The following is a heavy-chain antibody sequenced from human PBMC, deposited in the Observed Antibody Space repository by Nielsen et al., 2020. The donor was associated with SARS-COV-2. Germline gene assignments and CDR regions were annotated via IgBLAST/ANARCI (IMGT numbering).Heavy chain of an antibody. CDR1: GFSVSSNY. CDR3: VSDNWGRMDV. D-gene: IGHD7-27*01. J-gene: IGHJ6*02. Sequence: GGSLRLSCAASGFSVSSNYMSWVRQAAGKGLEWVSVIYSDDSASYADSVTGRFTVSRDNFKNMLFLQMNSLRAEDTGVYYCVSDNWGRMDVWVQGTTVTVSS. CDR2: IYSDDSA. V-gene: IGHV3-66*01.